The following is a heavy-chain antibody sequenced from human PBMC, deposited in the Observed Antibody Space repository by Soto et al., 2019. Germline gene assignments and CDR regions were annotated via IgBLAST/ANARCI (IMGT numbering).Heavy chain of an antibody. Sequence: SETLSLTCEVSGGSFNDYQWAWIRQSPEKGLEWIGEVSHTGDTNSKPSLMSQLTMSVDTSKNQFSLKLSSVTSADSAIYFCAGGPDYGDYDAWGQGTLVTVSS. V-gene: IGHV4-34*01. J-gene: IGHJ5*02. CDR3: AGGPDYGDYDA. CDR1: GGSFNDYQ. D-gene: IGHD4-17*01. CDR2: VSHTGDT.